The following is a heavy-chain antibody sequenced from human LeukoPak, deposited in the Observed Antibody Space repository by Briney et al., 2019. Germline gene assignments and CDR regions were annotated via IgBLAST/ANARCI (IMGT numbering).Heavy chain of an antibody. CDR1: GFTFSNYG. V-gene: IGHV3-NL1*01. Sequence: PGGSLRLSCLASGFTFSNYGMHWVRQAPGKGLEWVSVIYSCGSTYYADSVKGRFTISRDNSKNSLYLQMNSLRAEDTAVYYCARGSYSSSPERVDYWGQGTLVTVSS. CDR2: IYSCGST. J-gene: IGHJ4*02. D-gene: IGHD6-6*01. CDR3: ARGSYSSSPERVDY.